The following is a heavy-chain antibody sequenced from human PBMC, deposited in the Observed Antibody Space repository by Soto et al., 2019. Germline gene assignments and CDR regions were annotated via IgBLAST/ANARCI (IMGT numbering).Heavy chain of an antibody. CDR1: GFTFNSYG. CDR3: AKDGSYPDY. V-gene: IGHV3-23*01. J-gene: IGHJ4*02. Sequence: GSLRLSCAAYGFTFNSYGMPWARQPPGKGLEWVSAISASGGSTYYADSVKGRFTISRDNSKNTLYLHMNSLRAEDTAVYYFAKDGSYPDYWGQGTPVTGSS. D-gene: IGHD3-10*01. CDR2: ISASGGST.